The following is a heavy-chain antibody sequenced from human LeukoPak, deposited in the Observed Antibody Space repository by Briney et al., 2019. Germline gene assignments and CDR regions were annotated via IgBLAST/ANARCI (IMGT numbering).Heavy chain of an antibody. J-gene: IGHJ3*02. Sequence: PSETLSLTCTVSGCSISSYYWSWIRQPPGKGLEWIGYIYDSGSTNYNPSLKSRVTISVATSKTQLSLKLSSVTAADTAVYYCACLTTADAFDIWGQGTMVTVSS. CDR2: IYDSGST. CDR1: GCSISSYY. CDR3: ACLTTADAFDI. D-gene: IGHD3-22*01. V-gene: IGHV4-59*01.